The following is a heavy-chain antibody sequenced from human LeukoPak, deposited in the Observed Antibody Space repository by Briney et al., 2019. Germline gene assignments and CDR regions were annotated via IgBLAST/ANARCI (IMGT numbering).Heavy chain of an antibody. CDR3: ATPPDSYDNYYCYYYMDV. V-gene: IGHV3-23*01. J-gene: IGHJ6*03. CDR2: ISGSGGNT. D-gene: IGHD5-18*01. CDR1: GFTFTSA. Sequence: GGSLRLSCAASGFTFTSAMRWVRQAPGKGLEWVSSISGSGGNTFYADSVKGRFTISRENSKNTLYLQMNSLRAEDTAVYYCATPPDSYDNYYCYYYMDVWGKGTTVTVSS.